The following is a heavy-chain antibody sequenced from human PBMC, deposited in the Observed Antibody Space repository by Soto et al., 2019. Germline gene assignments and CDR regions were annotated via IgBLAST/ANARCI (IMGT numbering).Heavy chain of an antibody. V-gene: IGHV4-4*02. D-gene: IGHD3-16*01. J-gene: IGHJ4*02. Sequence: QVQLQESCPGLVKPSGTLSLTCAVSNGSISSSNWWSWVRQPPGKGLEWIGEIYHSGSTNYNPSLKSRVTISVDKSKNQFSLKLSSVTAADTAVYYCASAGDQNSDYFDYWGQGTLVTVSS. CDR2: IYHSGST. CDR3: ASAGDQNSDYFDY. CDR1: NGSISSSNW.